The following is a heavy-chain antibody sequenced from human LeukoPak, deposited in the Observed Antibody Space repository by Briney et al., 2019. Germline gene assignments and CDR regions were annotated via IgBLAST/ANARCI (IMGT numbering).Heavy chain of an antibody. CDR2: ISDSGAYT. Sequence: GGSLRLSCAASGFTFTKYGMSWVRQAPGKGLEWISTISDSGAYTYYADFVKGRFTVSRDNSKNMVFLEVNSLRAEDTATYFCAKGRILWFGEQSDFDYWGQGTLVTVSS. J-gene: IGHJ4*02. V-gene: IGHV3-23*01. CDR3: AKGRILWFGEQSDFDY. D-gene: IGHD3-10*01. CDR1: GFTFTKYG.